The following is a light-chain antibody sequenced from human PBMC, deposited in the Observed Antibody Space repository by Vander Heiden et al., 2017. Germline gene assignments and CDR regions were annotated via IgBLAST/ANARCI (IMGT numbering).Light chain of an antibody. J-gene: IGLJ3*02. CDR1: SRDVGGYKY. CDR2: DVS. V-gene: IGLV2-14*03. Sequence: QSALTQPASVSESPGQSITISCPGTSRDVGGYKYVAWYQQHPGKAPKLIIYDVSYRSSGVSNRFSGSKSGNTASLTISGLQAEDEADYYCSSYRGSSTWVFGGGTKLTVL. CDR3: SSYRGSSTWV.